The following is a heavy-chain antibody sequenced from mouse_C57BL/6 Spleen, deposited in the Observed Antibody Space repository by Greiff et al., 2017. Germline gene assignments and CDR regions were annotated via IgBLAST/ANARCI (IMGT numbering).Heavy chain of an antibody. J-gene: IGHJ3*01. Sequence: EVQLQQSGAELVRPGASVKLSCTASGFNIKDDYMHWVKQRPEQGLEWIGWIDPENGDTEYASKFQGKATITADTSSNTAYLQLSSLTSEDTAVYYCTWGYYSNYLFADWGQGTLVTVSA. CDR2: IDPENGDT. CDR1: GFNIKDDY. D-gene: IGHD2-5*01. V-gene: IGHV14-4*01. CDR3: TWGYYSNYLFAD.